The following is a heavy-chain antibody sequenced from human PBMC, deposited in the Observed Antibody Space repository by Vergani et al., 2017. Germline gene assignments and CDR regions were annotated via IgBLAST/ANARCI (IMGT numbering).Heavy chain of an antibody. CDR2: IYYSGSI. V-gene: IGHV4-39*01. D-gene: IGHD6-19*01. CDR3: SRHSTVEWLVKLGWIDP. J-gene: IGHJ5*02. CDR1: GASIRSSNYY. Sequence: QLQLQESGPGLVKPSATLSLTCSVSGASIRSSNYYWGWIRQPPGKGLELIAGIYYSGSIYYNPSLKSRVTISVDTSKNQFSLKLSSVTAADTAVYFCSRHSTVEWLVKLGWIDPWGQGILVTVSS.